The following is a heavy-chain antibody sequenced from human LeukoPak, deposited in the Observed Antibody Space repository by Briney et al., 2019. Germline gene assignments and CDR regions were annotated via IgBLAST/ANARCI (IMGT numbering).Heavy chain of an antibody. V-gene: IGHV1-69*13. CDR1: GGTFSSCA. CDR3: GIAARPYYYYYYGMDV. J-gene: IGHJ6*02. CDR2: IIPIFGTA. Sequence: SVKVSCKASGGTFSSCAISWVRQAPGQWLELMGGIIPIFGTANYAQKFQGRVTITADESTSTAYMELSSLRSEDTAVYYCGIAARPYYYYYYGMDVWGQGTTVTVSS. D-gene: IGHD6-6*01.